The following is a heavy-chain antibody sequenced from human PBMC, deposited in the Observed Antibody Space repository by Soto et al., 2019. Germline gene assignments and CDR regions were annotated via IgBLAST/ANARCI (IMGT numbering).Heavy chain of an antibody. J-gene: IGHJ5*02. V-gene: IGHV1-2*02. D-gene: IGHD2-2*01. CDR2: INPNSGGT. CDR3: ARDWGFCSSTSCHA. Sequence: ASVKVSCKASGYTFTGYYMHWVRQAPGQGLEWMGWINPNSGGTNYAQKFQGRVTMTRDTPISTAYMELSRLRSDDTAVYYCARDWGFCSSTSCHAWGQGTLVTVSS. CDR1: GYTFTGYY.